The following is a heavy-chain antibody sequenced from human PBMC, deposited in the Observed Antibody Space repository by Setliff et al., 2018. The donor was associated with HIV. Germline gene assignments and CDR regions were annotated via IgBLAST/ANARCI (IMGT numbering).Heavy chain of an antibody. D-gene: IGHD1-26*01. CDR1: GGSINSYY. V-gene: IGHV4-59*12. CDR3: AGGGNYYPYESLDY. J-gene: IGHJ4*02. CDR2: IYYDGSTNFNPAT. Sequence: SETLSLTCTVSGGSINSYYWSWIRQPPGKGLEWIGYIYYDGSTNFNPATNYNPSLKSRVTISLDTSKNHFSLRLSSVTAADTAVYYCAGGGNYYPYESLDYWGRGTLVTVSS.